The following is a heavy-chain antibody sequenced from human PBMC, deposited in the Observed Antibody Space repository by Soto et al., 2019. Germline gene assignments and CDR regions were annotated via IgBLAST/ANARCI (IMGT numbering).Heavy chain of an antibody. CDR1: NASISTSSYY. V-gene: IGHV4-39*01. CDR2: ASYSGST. D-gene: IGHD3-9*01. CDR3: ARVSLNILNWDRMDALDI. J-gene: IGHJ3*02. Sequence: ASETLSLTCTVSNASISTSSYYWGCIRQTPGKGLEWIGSASYSGSTYYNPSLKSRVSVSVDTSQNQFSLKLSSVIVADTALYYCARVSLNILNWDRMDALDIWGLGTLVNVFS.